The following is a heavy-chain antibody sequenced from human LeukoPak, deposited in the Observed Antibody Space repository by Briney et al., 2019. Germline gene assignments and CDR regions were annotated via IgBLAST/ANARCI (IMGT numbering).Heavy chain of an antibody. J-gene: IGHJ4*02. CDR1: GYTFTSYG. Sequence: ASVKVSCKASGYTFTSYGISWVRQAPGQGLEWMGWISAYNGNTSYAQKLQGRVTMTTDTSTSTAYMELRSLRSDDTAVYYCARAYSNRYSSGWYEDYWGQGTLVTVSS. CDR3: ARAYSNRYSSGWYEDY. D-gene: IGHD6-19*01. CDR2: ISAYNGNT. V-gene: IGHV1-18*01.